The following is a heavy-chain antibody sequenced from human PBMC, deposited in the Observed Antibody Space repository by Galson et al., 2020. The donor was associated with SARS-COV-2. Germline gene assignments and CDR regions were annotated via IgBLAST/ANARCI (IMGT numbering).Heavy chain of an antibody. D-gene: IGHD3-16*01. CDR1: GYTFTSYG. CDR3: AMNPVWDYYYGMDV. Sequence: ASVKVSCKASGYTFTSYGISWVRQAPGQGLEWMGWISAYNGNTNYAQKLQGRVTMTTDTSTSTAYMELRSLRSDDTAVYYCAMNPVWDYYYGMDVWGQGTTVTVSS. CDR2: ISAYNGNT. V-gene: IGHV1-18*01. J-gene: IGHJ6*02.